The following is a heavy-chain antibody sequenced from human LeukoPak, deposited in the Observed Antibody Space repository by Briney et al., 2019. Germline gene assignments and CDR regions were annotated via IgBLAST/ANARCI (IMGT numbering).Heavy chain of an antibody. V-gene: IGHV3-64D*06. Sequence: GGSLRLSCSASGFTFSSYAMHWVRQAPGKGLEYVSAISSNGGSTYYADSVKGRFTISRDNSKNTLYLQMSSLRAEDTAVYYCVKRYCSSTGCEEEVDYWGQGTLVTVSS. CDR2: ISSNGGST. CDR3: VKRYCSSTGCEEEVDY. CDR1: GFTFSSYA. D-gene: IGHD2-2*01. J-gene: IGHJ4*02.